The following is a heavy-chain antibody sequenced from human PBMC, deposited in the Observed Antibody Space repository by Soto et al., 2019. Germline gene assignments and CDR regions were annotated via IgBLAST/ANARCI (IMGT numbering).Heavy chain of an antibody. V-gene: IGHV3-11*01. Sequence: GGSLRLSCAASGFTFSDYYMSWIRQAPGKGLEWVSYISSSGSTIYYADSVKGRFTISRDNAKNSLYLQMNSLRAEDTAVYYCAKPGEDSSTSDDASDIWGQGTMVTVSS. CDR2: ISSSGSTI. CDR3: AKPGEDSSTSDDASDI. CDR1: GFTFSDYY. J-gene: IGHJ3*02. D-gene: IGHD2-2*01.